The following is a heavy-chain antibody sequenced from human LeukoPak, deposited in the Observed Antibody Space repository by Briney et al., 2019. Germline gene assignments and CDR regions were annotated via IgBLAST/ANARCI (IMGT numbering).Heavy chain of an antibody. V-gene: IGHV4-59*01. CDR2: IYYSGST. J-gene: IGHJ6*03. D-gene: IGHD1-26*01. Sequence: PSETLSLTCTVSGGSISSYYWSWIRQPPGKGLEWIGYIYYSGSTNYNPSLKSRVTISVDTSKNQFSLKLSSVTAADTAVYYCARVIVGARRYYYYMDVWGKGTTVTVSS. CDR1: GGSISSYY. CDR3: ARVIVGARRYYYYMDV.